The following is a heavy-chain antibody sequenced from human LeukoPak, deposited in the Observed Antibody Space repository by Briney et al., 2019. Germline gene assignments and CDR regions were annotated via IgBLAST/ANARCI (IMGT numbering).Heavy chain of an antibody. V-gene: IGHV3-23*01. CDR3: AKESYDILTGYPTFGDY. CDR2: ISGSGGST. D-gene: IGHD3-9*01. Sequence: GGSLRLSCAASGFTFSSYAMSWVRQAPGEGLEWVLAISGSGGSTYYADSVKGRFTISRDNSKNTLYLQMNSLRAEDTAVYYCAKESYDILTGYPTFGDYWGQGTLVTVSS. CDR1: GFTFSSYA. J-gene: IGHJ4*02.